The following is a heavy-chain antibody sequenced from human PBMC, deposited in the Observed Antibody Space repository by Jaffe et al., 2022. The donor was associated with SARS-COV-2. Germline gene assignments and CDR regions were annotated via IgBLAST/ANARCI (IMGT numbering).Heavy chain of an antibody. CDR2: IKSKTDDGTT. J-gene: IGHJ4*02. CDR3: TSLGHYDYVWGSYRYDYY. CDR1: GFTFSNAW. V-gene: IGHV3-15*01. Sequence: EVQLVESGGGLVKPGGSLRLSCAASGFTFSNAWMSWVRQAPGKGLEWVGRIKSKTDDGTTDYAAPVKGRFTISRDDSKNTLYLQMNSLKTEDTAVYYCTSLGHYDYVWGSYRYDYYWGQGTLVTVSS. D-gene: IGHD3-16*02.